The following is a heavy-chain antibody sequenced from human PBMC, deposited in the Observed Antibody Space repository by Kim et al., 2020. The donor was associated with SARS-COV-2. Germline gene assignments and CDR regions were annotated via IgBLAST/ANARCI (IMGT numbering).Heavy chain of an antibody. Sequence: ASVKVSCKVSGYTLTELSMHWVRQAPGKGLEWMGGFDPEDGETIYAQKFQGRVTMTEDTSTDTAYMELSSLRSEDTAVYYCATVLFHFRGAARGYWGQGTLVTVSS. CDR1: GYTLTELS. D-gene: IGHD6-6*01. J-gene: IGHJ4*02. CDR3: ATVLFHFRGAARGY. CDR2: FDPEDGET. V-gene: IGHV1-24*01.